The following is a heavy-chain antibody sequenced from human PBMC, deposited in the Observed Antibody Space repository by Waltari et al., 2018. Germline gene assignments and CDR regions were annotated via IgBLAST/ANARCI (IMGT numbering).Heavy chain of an antibody. V-gene: IGHV1-69*08. CDR2: IIPILGIA. CDR3: ARDVGDLNWNDDAFDI. D-gene: IGHD1-20*01. CDR1: GGTFSSYT. Sequence: QVQRVQSGAAVKKPGSSVKVSCKASGGTFSSYTISWVRQAPGQGLEWMGKIIPILGIANYAQKIQGRVTITADKSTSTAYMELSSLRSEDTAVYYCARDVGDLNWNDDAFDIWGQGTMVTVSS. J-gene: IGHJ3*02.